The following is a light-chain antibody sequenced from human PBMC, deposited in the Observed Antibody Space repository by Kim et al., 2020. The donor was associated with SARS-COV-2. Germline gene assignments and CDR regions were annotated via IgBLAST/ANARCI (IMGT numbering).Light chain of an antibody. CDR1: NIASNS. J-gene: IGLJ2*01. Sequence: SYELTQPPSVSVAPGKTARITCGGNNIASNSVHWYQXKPXQAPVLVIYYDSDRPSGIPERFSGSNSGNTATLTISRVEAGDEADYYCQVWDSSSDPAVFG. CDR3: QVWDSSSDPAV. V-gene: IGLV3-21*04. CDR2: YDS.